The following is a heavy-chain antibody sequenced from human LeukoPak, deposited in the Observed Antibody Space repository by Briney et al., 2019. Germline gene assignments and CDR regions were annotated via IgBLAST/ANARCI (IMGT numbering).Heavy chain of an antibody. J-gene: IGHJ4*02. Sequence: GGSLRLSCAASGFTFSDFPMIWVRQAPGKGLEWVSTIFPSSVEIHYADSVKGRFTVSRDNSKNTLYLQMNSLRAEDTAVYYCAKRRGYSYGHYFDYWGQGTLVTVSS. V-gene: IGHV3-23*01. CDR1: GFTFSDFP. D-gene: IGHD5-18*01. CDR3: AKRRGYSYGHYFDY. CDR2: IFPSSVEI.